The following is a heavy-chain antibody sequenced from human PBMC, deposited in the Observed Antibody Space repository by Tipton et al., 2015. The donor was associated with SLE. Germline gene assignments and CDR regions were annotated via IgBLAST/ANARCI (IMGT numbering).Heavy chain of an antibody. Sequence: SLRLSCAASGFTVNSHHMSWVRQAPGKGLEWVSVIYSAGSTKYIDSVKGRFTISRDNAKNTVYLQMNSLRVEDTAVYYCARDRWYSMDVWGQGTTVTVSS. J-gene: IGHJ6*02. CDR3: ARDRWYSMDV. CDR2: IYSAGST. D-gene: IGHD6-13*01. CDR1: GFTVNSHH. V-gene: IGHV3-66*01.